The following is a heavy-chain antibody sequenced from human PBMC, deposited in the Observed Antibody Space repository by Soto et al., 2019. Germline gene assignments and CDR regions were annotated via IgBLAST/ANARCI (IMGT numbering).Heavy chain of an antibody. J-gene: IGHJ6*03. Sequence: PSETLSLTCVVSGGSLSDYFWSWIRQPPGMVLEWIGEINHLGSINYNPSLKSRVTMSVDTSKNQFPLTLNSVTAADTATYYCARGGISHWAYFYYMDVWDRGTTVTVSS. D-gene: IGHD2-21*01. CDR2: INHLGSI. CDR1: GGSLSDYF. CDR3: ARGGISHWAYFYYMDV. V-gene: IGHV4-34*01.